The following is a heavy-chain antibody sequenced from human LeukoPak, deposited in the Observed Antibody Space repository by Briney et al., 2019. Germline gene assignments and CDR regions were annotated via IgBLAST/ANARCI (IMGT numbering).Heavy chain of an antibody. V-gene: IGHV1-8*01. CDR1: GYTFTSYD. Sequence: ASVKVSCKASGYTFTSYDINWVRQATGQGLEWMGWMNPNSGNTGYAQKFQGRVTMTRNTSISTAYMELSSLRSEDTAVYYCARGRRFVVVPAAIYELFGTGVGNWFDPWGQGTLVTVSS. CDR3: ARGRRFVVVPAAIYELFGTGVGNWFDP. CDR2: MNPNSGNT. J-gene: IGHJ5*02. D-gene: IGHD2-2*01.